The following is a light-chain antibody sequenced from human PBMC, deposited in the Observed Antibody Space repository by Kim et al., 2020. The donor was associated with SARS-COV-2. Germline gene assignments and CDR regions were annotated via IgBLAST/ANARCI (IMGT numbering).Light chain of an antibody. CDR2: GAS. Sequence: ASVGDRVTITCRASQDIRNDLGWYQQNPGRAPKRLFYGASSLQSGVPSRCSGSGSGTEFTLTSSRVQPEDFSSYYCLEHSTYPITFGRGTRLEIK. CDR1: QDIRND. V-gene: IGKV1-17*01. CDR3: LEHSTYPIT. J-gene: IGKJ5*01.